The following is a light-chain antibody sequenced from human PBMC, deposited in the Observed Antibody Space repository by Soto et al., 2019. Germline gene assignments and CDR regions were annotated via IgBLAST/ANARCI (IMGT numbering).Light chain of an antibody. V-gene: IGKV2D-29*02. CDR2: EVS. Sequence: DVVMTQTPLSLSVAPGQPASISCKSSQSLLHITGETFLFWYLQKPGQSPQLLIYEVSTRVYGVPDRLSGSGSGTDCTLEISRVETDDVGIYYCMQSTQLPPTFGQGTRRG. J-gene: IGKJ5*01. CDR1: QSLLHITGETF. CDR3: MQSTQLPPT.